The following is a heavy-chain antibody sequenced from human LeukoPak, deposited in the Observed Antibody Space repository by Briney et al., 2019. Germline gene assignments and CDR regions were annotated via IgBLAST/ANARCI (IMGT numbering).Heavy chain of an antibody. J-gene: IGHJ2*01. CDR1: GGSISSCY. D-gene: IGHD6-13*01. CDR3: ARLTPSDSSSWYWYFGL. Sequence: PSETLSLTCTVSGGSISSCYWSWIRQPPGKGLEWIGYIYYSGSTNYNPSLKSRVTISVDTSKNQFSLKLNTVTAADTAVYYCARLTPSDSSSWYWYFGLWGRGTLVTVSS. V-gene: IGHV4-59*08. CDR2: IYYSGST.